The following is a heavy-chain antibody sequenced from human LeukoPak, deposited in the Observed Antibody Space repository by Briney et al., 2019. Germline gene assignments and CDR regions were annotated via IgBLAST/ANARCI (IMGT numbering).Heavy chain of an antibody. CDR3: ARMDHIAAKYYFDY. J-gene: IGHJ4*02. CDR1: GFTFSSYS. D-gene: IGHD6-6*01. CDR2: ISSSSSYI. Sequence: GGSLRLSCAASGFTFSSYSMNWVRQAPGKGLEWVSSISSSSSYIYYADSVKGRFTISRDNAKNSLYLQMNSLRAEDTAVYYCARMDHIAAKYYFDYWGQGTLVTVSS. V-gene: IGHV3-21*01.